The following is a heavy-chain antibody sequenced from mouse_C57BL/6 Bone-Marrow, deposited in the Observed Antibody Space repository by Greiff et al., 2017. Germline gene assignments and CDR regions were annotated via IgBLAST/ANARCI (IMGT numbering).Heavy chain of an antibody. Sequence: EVKVEESGGGLVKPGGSLKLSCAASGFTFSSYAMSWVRQTPEKRLEWVATISDGGSYTYYPDNVKGRFTISRDNAKNNLYLQMSHLKSEDTAMYYCARDRWLLRFDYWGKGTTLTVSS. V-gene: IGHV5-4*01. CDR3: ARDRWLLRFDY. CDR1: GFTFSSYA. J-gene: IGHJ2*01. D-gene: IGHD2-3*01. CDR2: ISDGGSYT.